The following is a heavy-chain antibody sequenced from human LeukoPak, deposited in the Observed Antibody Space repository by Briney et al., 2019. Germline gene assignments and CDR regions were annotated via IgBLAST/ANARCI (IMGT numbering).Heavy chain of an antibody. CDR2: IYYSGST. J-gene: IGHJ6*03. CDR1: GGSISSYY. V-gene: IGHV4-59*01. Sequence: SETLSLTCTVSGGSISSYYWSWIRQPPGKGLEWIGYIYYSGSTNYNPSLKSRVTISVDTSKNQFSLKLSSVTAADTAVYYCARSPDYGDYGYYYYYMDVWGKGTTVTISS. CDR3: ARSPDYGDYGYYYYYMDV. D-gene: IGHD4-17*01.